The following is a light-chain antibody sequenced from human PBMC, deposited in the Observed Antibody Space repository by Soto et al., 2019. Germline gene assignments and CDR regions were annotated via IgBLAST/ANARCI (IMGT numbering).Light chain of an antibody. Sequence: DIQMPQSPSSLSASVGDRVTITYRASQGIRNDLGWFQQKPGKAPKRLIYDESSLQSGVPSRFGGSGSGTEFTLTISSLQPEDYATYYCVKYSNSPSPVGQGTQVDIQ. CDR2: DES. V-gene: IGKV1-17*01. CDR1: QGIRND. J-gene: IGKJ1*01. CDR3: VKYSNSPSP.